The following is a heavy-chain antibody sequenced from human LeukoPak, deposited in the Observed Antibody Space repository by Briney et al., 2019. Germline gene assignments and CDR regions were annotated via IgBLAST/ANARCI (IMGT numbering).Heavy chain of an antibody. CDR2: IIPIFGTA. CDR3: ARVGESSSWYYFDY. J-gene: IGHJ4*02. Sequence: EASVKVSCKASGSSFSSYAISWVRQAPGQGLEWMGRIIPIFGTANYAQKFQGRVTITADKSTSTAYMELSSLRSEDTAVYYCARVGESSSWYYFDYWGQGTLVTVSS. CDR1: GSSFSSYA. D-gene: IGHD6-13*01. V-gene: IGHV1-69*06.